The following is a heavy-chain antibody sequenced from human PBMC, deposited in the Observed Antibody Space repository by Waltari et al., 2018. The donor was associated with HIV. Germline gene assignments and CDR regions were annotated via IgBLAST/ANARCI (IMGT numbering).Heavy chain of an antibody. CDR2: IKQDGSEK. D-gene: IGHD3-3*01. CDR1: GFTFSNYW. CDR3: ARDGGRRGPFGY. J-gene: IGHJ4*02. V-gene: IGHV3-7*01. Sequence: EVQLVESGGGLVQPGGSLRLSCAASGFTFSNYWMSWVRQAPGKGLEWVANIKQDGSEKYYVDSVKGRFTISRDNDKKSVDLQMNSLRAEDTAVYYCARDGGRRGPFGYWGQGTLVTVSS.